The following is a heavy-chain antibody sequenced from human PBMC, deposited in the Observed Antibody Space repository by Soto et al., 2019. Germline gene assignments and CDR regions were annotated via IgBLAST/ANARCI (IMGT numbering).Heavy chain of an antibody. CDR2: ISGSGGST. D-gene: IGHD6-19*01. J-gene: IGHJ6*02. CDR3: AKVVAVAGIYYYYYGMDV. CDR1: GFTFSSYA. Sequence: GGSLRLSCAASGFTFSSYAMSWVRQAPGKGLEWVSAISGSGGSTYYADSVKGRFTISRDNSKNTLYLQMNSLRAEDTAVYYCAKVVAVAGIYYYYYGMDVWGQGTTVTVSS. V-gene: IGHV3-23*01.